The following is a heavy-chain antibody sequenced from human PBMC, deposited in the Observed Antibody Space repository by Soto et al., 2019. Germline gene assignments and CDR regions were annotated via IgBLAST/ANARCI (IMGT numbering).Heavy chain of an antibody. J-gene: IGHJ6*03. D-gene: IGHD2-2*02. CDR1: GGSFSGYY. CDR3: ASNGGYCSSTSCNNWNYWPEDYYYYYYMDV. Sequence: SETLSLTCAVYGGSFSGYYWSWIRQPPGKGLEWIGEINHSGSTNYNPSLKSRVTISVDTSKNQFSLKLSSVTAADTAVYYCASNGGYCSSTSCNNWNYWPEDYYYYYYMDVWGKGTTVTVSS. CDR2: INHSGST. V-gene: IGHV4-34*01.